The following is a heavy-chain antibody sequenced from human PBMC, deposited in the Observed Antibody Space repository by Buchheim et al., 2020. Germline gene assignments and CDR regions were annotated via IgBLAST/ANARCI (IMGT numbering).Heavy chain of an antibody. CDR1: GFTFSSYA. J-gene: IGHJ3*02. CDR3: ARDTGNYDYIWGSYRRSGAFDI. CDR2: ISYDGSNK. Sequence: QVQLVESGGGVVQPGRSLRLSCAASGFTFSSYAMHWVRQAPGKGLEWVAVISYDGSNKYYADSVKGRFTISRDNSKNTLYLQMNSLRAEDTAVYYCARDTGNYDYIWGSYRRSGAFDIWGQGT. V-gene: IGHV3-30*04. D-gene: IGHD3-16*01.